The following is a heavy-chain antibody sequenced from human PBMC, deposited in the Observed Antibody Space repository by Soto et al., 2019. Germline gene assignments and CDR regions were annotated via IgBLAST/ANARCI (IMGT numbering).Heavy chain of an antibody. V-gene: IGHV3-23*01. CDR1: GFTFSTYA. D-gene: IGHD3-3*01. CDR3: EKNGDFWSWGMDV. J-gene: IGHJ6*02. CDR2: ISSSGDGT. Sequence: XGSLSLSFAASGFTFSTYAMTWVRQAPGKGLEWVSIISSSGDGTYYVDSVKGRFTISRDNSRNTLNLQMNSLRAEDTAVYYCEKNGDFWSWGMDVWGQGTTVTVSS.